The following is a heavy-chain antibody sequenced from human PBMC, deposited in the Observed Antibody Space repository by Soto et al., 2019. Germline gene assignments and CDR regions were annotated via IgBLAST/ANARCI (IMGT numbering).Heavy chain of an antibody. CDR3: ATDECFGSEIDFYYYSMDV. D-gene: IGHD3-10*01. J-gene: IGHJ6*02. Sequence: SQTLSLTCDAFGWSLSAYHWTWIHPSPANGLERIGEPDHRGDTNYNPSLKSRLTISVDTSKNECSLRRTSVTAADTAVYFCATDECFGSEIDFYYYSMDVWGQGTTVTV. CDR2: PDHRGDT. V-gene: IGHV4-34*09. CDR1: GWSLSAYH.